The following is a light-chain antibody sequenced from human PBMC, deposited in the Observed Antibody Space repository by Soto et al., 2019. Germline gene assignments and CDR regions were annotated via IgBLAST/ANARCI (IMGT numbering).Light chain of an antibody. CDR1: QSLVSRGGYTH. CDR2: QIS. CDR3: MQGSCWAHT. V-gene: IGKV2-30*01. Sequence: DAVLTQSPLSLPVTLGQPASISCRSSQSLVSRGGYTHLNWFQQRPGQSPRRLIYQISKRDSGVRDRVSGSGSCTAFSLNISRVEADDVGFDYGMQGSCWAHTLGQGTKLEIK. J-gene: IGKJ2*01.